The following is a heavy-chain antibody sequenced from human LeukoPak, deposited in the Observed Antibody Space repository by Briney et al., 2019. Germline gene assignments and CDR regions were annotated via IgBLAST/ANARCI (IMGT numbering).Heavy chain of an antibody. J-gene: IGHJ4*02. V-gene: IGHV1-46*01. Sequence: ASVKVSCKASGYTFTSYDINWVRQAPGQGLEWMGIINPSGGSTSYAQKFQGRVTMTRDTSTSTVYMELSSLRSEDTAVYYCARGTYYDFWSGYSNLDYWGQGTLVTVSS. CDR2: INPSGGST. D-gene: IGHD3-3*01. CDR3: ARGTYYDFWSGYSNLDY. CDR1: GYTFTSYD.